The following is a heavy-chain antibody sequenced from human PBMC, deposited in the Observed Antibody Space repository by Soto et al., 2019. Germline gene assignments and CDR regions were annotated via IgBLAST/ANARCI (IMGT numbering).Heavy chain of an antibody. CDR3: ARGDVGAFDL. V-gene: IGHV3-74*03. J-gene: IGHJ3*01. Sequence: GGSLRLSCVASDFTFSYYWMHCVRQVPGKGLVWVSRIHSDGSSTTYADSVKGRFTISRDNAKNTLYLQMASLRVEDTAVYYCARGDVGAFDLWGQGTMVTVSS. CDR1: DFTFSYYW. CDR2: IHSDGSST. D-gene: IGHD1-26*01.